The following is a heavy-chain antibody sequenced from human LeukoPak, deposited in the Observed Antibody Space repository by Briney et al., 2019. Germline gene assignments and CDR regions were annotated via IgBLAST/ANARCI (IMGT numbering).Heavy chain of an antibody. CDR2: LNPSLGTT. CDR3: ARGVRAGHRENWFDP. CDR1: GYTFTDYY. Sequence: GASVRVSCKASGYTFTDYYINWMRQAPGQGLEWMEVLNPSLGTTAYAQKFQGRLTMTMDMSTNTVYMELSSLTSEDTAVFYCARGVRAGHRENWFDPWGQGTLVTVSS. J-gene: IGHJ5*02. D-gene: IGHD6-19*01. V-gene: IGHV1-46*01.